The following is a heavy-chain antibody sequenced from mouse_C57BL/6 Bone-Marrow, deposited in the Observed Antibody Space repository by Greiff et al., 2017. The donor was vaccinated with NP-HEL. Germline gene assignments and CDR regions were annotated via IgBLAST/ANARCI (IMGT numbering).Heavy chain of an antibody. V-gene: IGHV1-64*01. CDR1: AYTFPSSG. J-gene: IGHJ4*01. CDR2: IIPISGST. Sequence: QFKPQHPGVDLVKPGASVNFSCKPSAYTFPSSGMTWVSRSPGKGLEWIGMIIPISGSTNYNEKFKSKATLTVDKSSSTAYMQLSSLTSEDSAVYYCARGLLWLRRRDYYAMDYWGQGTSVTVSS. D-gene: IGHD2-2*01. CDR3: ARGLLWLRRRDYYAMDY.